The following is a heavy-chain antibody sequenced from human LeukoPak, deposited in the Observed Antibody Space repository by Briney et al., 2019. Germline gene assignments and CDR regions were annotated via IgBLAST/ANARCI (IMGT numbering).Heavy chain of an antibody. CDR3: ARDGGVYSSSRYRNYYYYYYMDV. CDR2: INAYNGNT. D-gene: IGHD6-13*01. V-gene: IGHV1-18*01. J-gene: IGHJ6*03. CDR1: GYTFTSYG. Sequence: ASVKVSCKASGYTFTSYGISWVRQAPGQGLEWMGWINAYNGNTNYAQKLQGRVTMTTETSTSTAYMELRRLRSDDTAVYYCARDGGVYSSSRYRNYYYYYYMDVWGKGTTVTVSS.